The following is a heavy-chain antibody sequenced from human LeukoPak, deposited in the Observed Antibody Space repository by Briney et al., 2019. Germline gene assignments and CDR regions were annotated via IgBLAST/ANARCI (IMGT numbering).Heavy chain of an antibody. D-gene: IGHD5-18*01. CDR1: GYTFTSYG. J-gene: IGHJ4*02. Sequence: ASVKVSCKASGYTFTSYGITWVRQAPGQGLAWMGWISAYNGHTNYAQRVQGRVTMTTDTSTSTAYMELRSLRSDDTAIYYCARQVDTTMALPDYWGQGTLVTVSS. CDR2: ISAYNGHT. V-gene: IGHV1-18*01. CDR3: ARQVDTTMALPDY.